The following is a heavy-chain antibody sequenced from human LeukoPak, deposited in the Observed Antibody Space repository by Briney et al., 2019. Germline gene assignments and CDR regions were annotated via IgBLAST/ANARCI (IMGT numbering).Heavy chain of an antibody. J-gene: IGHJ4*02. CDR2: ISYDGSNK. D-gene: IGHD6-13*01. CDR3: AKDVAQQSDY. Sequence: GGSLRLSCAASGFTFSTYGMHWVRQAPGKGLEWVAVISYDGSNKYYGDSVKGRFTISRDNSKNTLYLQMNSLRVEDTAVYYCAKDVAQQSDYWGQGTLVTVSS. V-gene: IGHV3-30*18. CDR1: GFTFSTYG.